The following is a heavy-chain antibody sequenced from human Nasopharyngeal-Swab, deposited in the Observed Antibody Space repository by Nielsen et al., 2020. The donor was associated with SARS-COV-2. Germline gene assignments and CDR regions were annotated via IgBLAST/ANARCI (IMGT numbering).Heavy chain of an antibody. CDR3: ASSYGDYRNAFDI. Sequence: GGSLRLSCAASGFTFSGSAMHWVRQAPGKGLEYVSAISSNGGSTYYANSVKGRFTISRDNSKNTLYLQMGSLRAEDMAVYYCASSYGDYRNAFDIWGQGTMVTVSS. CDR2: ISSNGGST. V-gene: IGHV3-64*01. J-gene: IGHJ3*02. CDR1: GFTFSGSA. D-gene: IGHD4-17*01.